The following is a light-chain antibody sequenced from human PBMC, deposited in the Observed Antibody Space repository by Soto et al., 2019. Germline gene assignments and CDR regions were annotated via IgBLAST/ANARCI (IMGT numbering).Light chain of an antibody. Sequence: EVVMTQSPATLSVSPGGIATLSCRASQSVRSSFLAWYQQKPGQAPSLLIYGASTRATGIPARFSGSGSGTEFALTINSLQSEDFAVYYCQQYSNWPLTFGGGTKVDIK. CDR2: GAS. CDR1: QSVRSSF. J-gene: IGKJ4*01. V-gene: IGKV3-15*01. CDR3: QQYSNWPLT.